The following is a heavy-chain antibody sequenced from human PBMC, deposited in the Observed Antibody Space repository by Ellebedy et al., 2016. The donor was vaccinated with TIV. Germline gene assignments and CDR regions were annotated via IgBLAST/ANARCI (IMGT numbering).Heavy chain of an antibody. CDR2: IKSDGGFT. Sequence: GESLKISCAASGFTFSSYWMHWVRQAPGKGLVWVSRIKSDGGFTSEADSVKGRFTISRDNARNTLYLQMHSLRADDTGVYFCARGDAAETYYNGVFDHWGQGTPVTVSS. D-gene: IGHD3-10*01. J-gene: IGHJ4*02. CDR3: ARGDAAETYYNGVFDH. V-gene: IGHV3-74*01. CDR1: GFTFSSYW.